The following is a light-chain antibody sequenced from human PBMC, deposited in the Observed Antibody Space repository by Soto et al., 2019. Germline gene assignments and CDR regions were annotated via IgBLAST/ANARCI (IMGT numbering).Light chain of an antibody. V-gene: IGKV3-20*01. Sequence: EIVLTQPPGTLSLSPGERATLSCRVSQSLTTNYLAWYQQKPGQAPRLLIFDTSSRAPGIPDRFSGSGSVTDFTLTISRPEPEDFAVYYCLQYGTSPMYTFGQGTKLEI. CDR2: DTS. CDR1: QSLTTNY. CDR3: LQYGTSPMYT. J-gene: IGKJ2*01.